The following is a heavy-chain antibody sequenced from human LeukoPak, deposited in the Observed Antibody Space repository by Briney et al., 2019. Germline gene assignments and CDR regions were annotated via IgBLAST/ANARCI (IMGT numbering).Heavy chain of an antibody. CDR3: ARDSAGETPTYFDY. CDR1: GFTFSDYA. V-gene: IGHV3-23*01. J-gene: IGHJ4*02. Sequence: GGSLRLSCAASGFTFSDYAMSWVRQAPGKGLEWVSTICGSCGNTHYADSAKGRFTISRDNSKNTLYLQMSSLRAEDTAVYYCARDSAGETPTYFDYWGQGTLVTVSS. CDR2: ICGSCGNT. D-gene: IGHD6-13*01.